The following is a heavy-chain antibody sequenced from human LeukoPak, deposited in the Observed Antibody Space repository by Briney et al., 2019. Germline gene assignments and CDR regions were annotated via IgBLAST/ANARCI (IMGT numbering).Heavy chain of an antibody. CDR3: ARGRLIVGANYGWFDP. CDR1: GFTFSSYE. Sequence: GGSLRLSCAASGFTFSSYEMNWVRQAPGKGLEWVSYISPGGSTIYYADSVKGRFTISRDNAKNSPYLQMNSLRDEDTAVYYCARGRLIVGANYGWFDPWGQGTLVTVSS. CDR2: ISPGGSTI. V-gene: IGHV3-48*03. J-gene: IGHJ5*02. D-gene: IGHD1-26*01.